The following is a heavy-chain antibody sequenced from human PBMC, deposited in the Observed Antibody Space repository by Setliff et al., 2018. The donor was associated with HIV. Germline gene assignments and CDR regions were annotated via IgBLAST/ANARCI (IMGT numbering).Heavy chain of an antibody. J-gene: IGHJ4*02. Sequence: PGESLRISCKGSEYSFTNNWIGWVRQMPGKGLEWMGIIYPGDSDIRYSPSFQGQVTISADKAISTAYLQWSSLKASDTGMYYCARAGRGGGSYWTFDYRGQGTLVTVSS. CDR3: ARAGRGGGSYWTFDY. CDR2: IYPGDSDI. CDR1: EYSFTNNW. D-gene: IGHD1-26*01. V-gene: IGHV5-51*01.